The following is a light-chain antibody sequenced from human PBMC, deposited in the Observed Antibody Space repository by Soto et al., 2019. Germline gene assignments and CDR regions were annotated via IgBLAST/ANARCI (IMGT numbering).Light chain of an antibody. J-gene: IGKJ1*01. Sequence: DIQLTQSPPTLSASVGDRVTITCRASQSIRYYLAWYQQMPGKAPTLLIYGASSLQSGVPSRFSGSGSGTEFTLTISSLQPDDFATYFCQHHNSYSQTFGQGTKV. CDR2: GAS. CDR3: QHHNSYSQT. CDR1: QSIRYY. V-gene: IGKV1-5*01.